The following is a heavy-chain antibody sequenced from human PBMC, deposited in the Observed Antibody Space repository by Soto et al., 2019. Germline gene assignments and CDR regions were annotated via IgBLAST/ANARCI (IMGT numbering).Heavy chain of an antibody. D-gene: IGHD3-22*01. CDR3: ARQYYDSSGYSYYFDY. J-gene: IGHJ4*02. CDR2: IYSGGST. Sequence: QPGGSLRLSCAASGFTVSSNYMSWVRQAPGKGLEWVSVIYSGGSTYYADSVKGRFTISRDNSKNTLYLQMNSLRAEDTAVYYCARQYYDSSGYSYYFDYWGQGTLVTVSS. V-gene: IGHV3-66*04. CDR1: GFTVSSNY.